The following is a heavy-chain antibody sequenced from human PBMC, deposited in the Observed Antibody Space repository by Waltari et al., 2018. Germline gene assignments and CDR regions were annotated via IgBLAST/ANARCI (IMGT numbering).Heavy chain of an antibody. CDR1: GVTLSTFN. J-gene: IGHJ1*01. CDR2: ISRSGNYI. V-gene: IGHV3-21*02. CDR3: AGDGSSSAFHS. D-gene: IGHD6-19*01. Sequence: DVQLVESGGGLVKSGGSLILSCACSGVTLSTFNMNWGRQPPGKGLGGVSTISRSGNYIYYADSVKGRFTISRDNAKNSLFLHMNSLRGDDTAVYFCAGDGSSSAFHSWGQGTLVTVSS.